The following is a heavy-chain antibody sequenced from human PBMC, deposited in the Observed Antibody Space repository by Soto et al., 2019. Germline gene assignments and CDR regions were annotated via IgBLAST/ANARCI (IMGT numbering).Heavy chain of an antibody. J-gene: IGHJ5*02. CDR2: ISAYNGNT. CDR1: GYTFTIYG. CDR3: ARGRYCSGGSCYSVWFDP. D-gene: IGHD2-15*01. Sequence: GASVKVSCKASGYTFTIYGIIWVRQAPGQGLEWMGWISAYNGNTNYAQKLQGRVTMTTDTSTSTAYMELRSLRSDDTAVYYCARGRYCSGGSCYSVWFDPWGQGTLVTVSS. V-gene: IGHV1-18*01.